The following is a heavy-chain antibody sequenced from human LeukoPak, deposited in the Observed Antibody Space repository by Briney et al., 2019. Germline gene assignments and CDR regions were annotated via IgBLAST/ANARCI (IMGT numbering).Heavy chain of an antibody. Sequence: PSETLSLTCAVYGGSFSGYYWSWIRQPPGKGLEWIGEINHSGSTYYNPSLKSRVTISVDTSMNQFSLKLSSVTAADTAVYYCARLYYYDSSGYYYFDYWGQGTLVTVSS. CDR1: GGSFSGYY. CDR2: INHSGST. V-gene: IGHV4-34*01. CDR3: ARLYYYDSSGYYYFDY. D-gene: IGHD3-22*01. J-gene: IGHJ4*02.